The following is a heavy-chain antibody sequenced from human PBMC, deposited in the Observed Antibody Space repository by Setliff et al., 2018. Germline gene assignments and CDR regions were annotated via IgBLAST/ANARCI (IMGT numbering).Heavy chain of an antibody. V-gene: IGHV7-4-1*02. CDR2: INTNTGFP. Sequence: ASVKVSCKASGYTFTNYYINWVRQAPGQGLEWMGWINTNTGFPTYAQDFTGRLVFSLDTSVNTAYVEISSLKPEDTAVYYCASDGGTGVDYWGQGTLVTVSS. CDR3: ASDGGTGVDY. D-gene: IGHD1-1*01. J-gene: IGHJ4*02. CDR1: GYTFTNYY.